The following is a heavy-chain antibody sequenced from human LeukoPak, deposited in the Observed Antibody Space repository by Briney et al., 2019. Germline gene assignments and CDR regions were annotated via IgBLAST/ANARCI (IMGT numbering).Heavy chain of an antibody. V-gene: IGHV1-2*02. CDR2: INPNSGGS. CDR3: ARGRATIPWFDP. D-gene: IGHD5-24*01. J-gene: IGHJ5*02. CDR1: GYTFTGYY. Sequence: ASVKVSCKASGYTFTGYYMHWVRQAPGQGLEWMGWINPNSGGSNYAQKFQGRVTMTRDTSISTADMELSRLRPDDTAVYYRARGRATIPWFDPWGQGTLVTVSS.